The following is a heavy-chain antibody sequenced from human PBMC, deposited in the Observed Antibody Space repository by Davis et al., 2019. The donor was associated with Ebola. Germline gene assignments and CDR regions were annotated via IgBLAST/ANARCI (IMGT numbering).Heavy chain of an antibody. CDR3: ATDRNWDFDY. Sequence: GESLKISCAASGFTFSNYAMHWVRQAPGKGLEWVARVSNDGSKGSYADSVKGRFTISRDNSKNTLYLQMNSLRAEDTAVYYCATDRNWDFDYWGQGTLVTVSS. V-gene: IGHV3-30*04. J-gene: IGHJ4*02. CDR2: VSNDGSKG. CDR1: GFTFSNYA. D-gene: IGHD7-27*01.